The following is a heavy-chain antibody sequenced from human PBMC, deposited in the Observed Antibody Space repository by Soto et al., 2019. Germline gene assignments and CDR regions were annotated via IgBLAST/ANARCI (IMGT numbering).Heavy chain of an antibody. J-gene: IGHJ5*02. CDR3: ARGLTTLNRGNRFDP. CDR1: GGSFSGYY. V-gene: IGHV4-34*02. Sequence: QVQLQQWGAGLLKPSETLSLTCAVYGGSFSGYYWSWIRQPPGKGLEWIAEINHRGSTNYNPSLKSRVTISIDTSKNQFSLNLSSVTAADTAVYYCARGLTTLNRGNRFDPWGQGTLVTVSS. D-gene: IGHD1-26*01. CDR2: INHRGST.